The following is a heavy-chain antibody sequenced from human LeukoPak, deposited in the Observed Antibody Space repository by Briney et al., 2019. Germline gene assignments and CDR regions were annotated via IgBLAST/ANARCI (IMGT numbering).Heavy chain of an antibody. CDR1: GFTFDDYG. D-gene: IGHD6-19*01. Sequence: GGSLRLSCAASGFTFDDYGMSWVRQAPGKGLEWVSGINWNGGSTGYADSVKGRFTISRDSAKNSLYLQMNSLRAEDTALYHCARWGAVAPPDYWGQGTLVTVSS. CDR2: INWNGGST. CDR3: ARWGAVAPPDY. J-gene: IGHJ4*02. V-gene: IGHV3-20*01.